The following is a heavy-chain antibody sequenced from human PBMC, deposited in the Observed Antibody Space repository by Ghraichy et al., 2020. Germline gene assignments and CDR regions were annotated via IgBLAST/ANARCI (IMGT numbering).Heavy chain of an antibody. CDR3: AKDGGYSYGYGTLDY. CDR1: GFTFDDYT. J-gene: IGHJ4*02. V-gene: IGHV3-43*01. D-gene: IGHD5-18*01. Sequence: GGLRLSCAASGFTFDDYTMHWVRQAPGKGLEWVSLISWDGGSTYYADSVKGRFTISRDNSKNSLYLQMNSLRTEDTALYYCAKDGGYSYGYGTLDYWGQGTLVTVSS. CDR2: ISWDGGST.